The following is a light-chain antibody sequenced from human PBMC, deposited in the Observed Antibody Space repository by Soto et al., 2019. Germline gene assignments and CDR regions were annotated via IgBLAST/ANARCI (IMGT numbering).Light chain of an antibody. CDR2: GAS. CDR1: QSVSRY. J-gene: IGKJ4*01. Sequence: EIVLTQSPATLSLSPGERATLSCRASQSVSRYLAWYQQRPGQAPRLLIYGASSRATGIPDRFSGSGSGTDFTLKISRVEAEDVGVYYCMQRIEFPLTFGGGTKVDIK. CDR3: MQRIEFPLT. V-gene: IGKV3-11*01.